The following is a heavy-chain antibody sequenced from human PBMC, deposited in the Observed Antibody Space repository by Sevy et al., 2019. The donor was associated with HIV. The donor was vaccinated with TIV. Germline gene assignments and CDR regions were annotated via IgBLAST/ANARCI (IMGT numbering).Heavy chain of an antibody. D-gene: IGHD3-16*02. J-gene: IGHJ4*02. CDR1: GFPFTTYA. V-gene: IGHV3-30-3*01. CDR2: ISFNGGNK. CDR3: ARDVSGGERLGQLSAYFDY. Sequence: GGSLRLSCAASGFPFTTYAVHWVRQAPGKGLEWLAVISFNGGNKFYADSVRGRFTISRDNSENTMYLQMSSLRVEDTAMYYCARDVSGGERLGQLSAYFDYWGQGTLVTVSS.